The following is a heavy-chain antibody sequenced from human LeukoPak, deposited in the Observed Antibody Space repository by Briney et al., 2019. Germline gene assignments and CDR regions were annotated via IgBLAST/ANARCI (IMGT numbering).Heavy chain of an antibody. D-gene: IGHD2-2*01. J-gene: IGHJ5*02. CDR1: GFTFSSYA. CDR3: AKEPKYCSSTSCSKINWFDP. Sequence: GGSLRLSCAASGFTFSSYAMSWVRQAPGKGLEWVSAISGSGGSTYYADSVKGRFTISRDNSKNTLYLQMNSLRAEDTAVYYCAKEPKYCSSTSCSKINWFDPWGQGTLVTASS. V-gene: IGHV3-23*01. CDR2: ISGSGGST.